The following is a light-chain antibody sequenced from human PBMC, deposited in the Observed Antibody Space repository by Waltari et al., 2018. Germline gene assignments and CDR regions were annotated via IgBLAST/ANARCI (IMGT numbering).Light chain of an antibody. V-gene: IGLV2-11*01. CDR1: SSDVGGYNY. CDR3: CSFAGSHTYVV. J-gene: IGLJ2*01. Sequence: QSGLTQPRSVSGSPGQSVTISCTGTSSDVGGYNYVSWYQQHPGKAPKLMIYAVSKRPSGVPDRFSGSKSGNTASLTISGLQTEDEADYYCCSFAGSHTYVVFGGGTKLTVL. CDR2: AVS.